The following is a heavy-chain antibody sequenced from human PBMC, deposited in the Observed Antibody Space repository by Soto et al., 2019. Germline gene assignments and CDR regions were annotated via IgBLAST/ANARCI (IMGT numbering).Heavy chain of an antibody. V-gene: IGHV3-23*01. D-gene: IGHD3-9*01. CDR2: ISGSGGTT. Sequence: VGSLRLSCAASGFTFSTYALTWVRQAPGKGLEWVSSISGSGGTTYYADSVKGRFTLSRDDSKNILFLRMNSLTAEDTAVYYCAKGGAVYGLLTHDYWGQGTLVTVSS. CDR3: AKGGAVYGLLTHDY. CDR1: GFTFSTYA. J-gene: IGHJ4*02.